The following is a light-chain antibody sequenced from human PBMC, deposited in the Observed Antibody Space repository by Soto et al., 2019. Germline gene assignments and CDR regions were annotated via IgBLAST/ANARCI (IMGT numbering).Light chain of an antibody. CDR3: QSYDSSLSVV. V-gene: IGLV1-40*01. J-gene: IGLJ2*01. CDR2: GNT. CDR1: SSNIGAGYD. Sequence: QLVLTQPPSVSGAPGQRVTISCTGSSSNIGAGYDVHWYQQLPGTAPKLLIYGNTNRPSGVLDRFSGSKSGTSASLAITGLQAEDEADYYCQSYDSSLSVVFGGGTKLTV.